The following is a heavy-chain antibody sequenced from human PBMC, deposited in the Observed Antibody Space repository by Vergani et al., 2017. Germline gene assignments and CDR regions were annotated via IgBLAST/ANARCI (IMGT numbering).Heavy chain of an antibody. D-gene: IGHD3-22*01. CDR1: GYTFTAYY. Sequence: QVQLVQSGAEVGKPGASVKISCKASGYTFTAYYIHWVRQAPEQGLEWVGVISPDGFSTFYAQKFQGRVTITRDTSTSTVYVEVTSLRSDDTAVYYCARGPQWLPTPTNTNPDYWGQGTLVTVSS. J-gene: IGHJ4*02. CDR2: ISPDGFST. CDR3: ARGPQWLPTPTNTNPDY. V-gene: IGHV1-46*03.